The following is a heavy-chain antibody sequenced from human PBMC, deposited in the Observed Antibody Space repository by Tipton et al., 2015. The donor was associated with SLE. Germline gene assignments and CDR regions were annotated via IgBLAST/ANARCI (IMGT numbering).Heavy chain of an antibody. Sequence: GLVKPSETLSLTCTVSGGSISGYFWSWIRQSPGKGLEWIGNIYYNGRTDYSPSLKSRDTISLDTSRNQFSLKVSSVTAADTAKYYCARTPVGVTTPRFDSWGQGILVTVSS. CDR3: ARTPVGVTTPRFDS. V-gene: IGHV4-59*01. J-gene: IGHJ4*02. CDR2: IYYNGRT. D-gene: IGHD1-26*01. CDR1: GGSISGYF.